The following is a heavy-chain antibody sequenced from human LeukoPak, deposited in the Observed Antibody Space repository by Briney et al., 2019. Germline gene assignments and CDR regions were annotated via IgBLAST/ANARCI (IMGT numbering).Heavy chain of an antibody. CDR2: IKEDGGEK. CDR1: GFTFSNSW. Sequence: WVSLRLSCAASGFTFSNSWMSWVRQAPGKGLEWVANIKEDGGEKYYVDSVKGRFTISRDNAKSSLYLQMNSLRAEDTGVYYCARDESWGQGTLVTASS. V-gene: IGHV3-7*04. CDR3: ARDES. J-gene: IGHJ5*02.